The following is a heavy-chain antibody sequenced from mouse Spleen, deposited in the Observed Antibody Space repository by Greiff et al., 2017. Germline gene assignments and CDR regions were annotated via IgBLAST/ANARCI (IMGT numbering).Heavy chain of an antibody. D-gene: IGHD5-1*01. CDR1: GYAFSSSW. Sequence: VQGVESGPELVKPGASVKISCKASGYAFSSSWMNWAKQRPGQGLEWIGRIYPGDGDTNYNGKFKGKATLTADKSSGTAYMQLSSLTSVDSAVYFCARWEGYLYAMDYWGQGTSVTVSS. CDR3: ARWEGYLYAMDY. V-gene: IGHV1-82*01. J-gene: IGHJ4*01. CDR2: IYPGDGDT.